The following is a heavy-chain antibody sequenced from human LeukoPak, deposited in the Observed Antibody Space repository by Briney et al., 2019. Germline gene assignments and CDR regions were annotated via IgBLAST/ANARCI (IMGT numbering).Heavy chain of an antibody. Sequence: GGSLRLSCAASGFTFSSYSMNWVRQAPGKGLEWVSSISSSSSYIYYADSVKGRFTISRDNAKNSLYLQMNSLRAEDTAVYYCARDVVGYCSGGSCRWFDPWGQGTLVTVSS. CDR2: ISSSSSYI. V-gene: IGHV3-21*01. J-gene: IGHJ5*02. D-gene: IGHD2-15*01. CDR1: GFTFSSYS. CDR3: ARDVVGYCSGGSCRWFDP.